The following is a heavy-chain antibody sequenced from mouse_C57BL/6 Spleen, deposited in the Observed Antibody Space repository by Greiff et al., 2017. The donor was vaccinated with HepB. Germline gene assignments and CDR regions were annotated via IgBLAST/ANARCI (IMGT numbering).Heavy chain of an antibody. CDR2: IDPENGDT. V-gene: IGHV14-4*01. CDR1: GFNIKDDY. Sequence: EVKLVESGAELVRPGASVKLSCTASGFNIKDDYMHWVKQRPEQGLEWIGWIDPENGDTEYASKFQGKATITADPSSNTAYLQLSSLTSEDTAVYYCTTDYGYLYFDYWGQGTTLTVSS. CDR3: TTDYGYLYFDY. J-gene: IGHJ2*01. D-gene: IGHD2-2*01.